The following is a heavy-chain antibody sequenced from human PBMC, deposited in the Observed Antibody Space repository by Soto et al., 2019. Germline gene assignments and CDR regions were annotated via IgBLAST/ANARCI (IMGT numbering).Heavy chain of an antibody. CDR1: GFPFSTYT. V-gene: IGHV3-23*04. D-gene: IGHD3-3*01. CDR3: AKDRQPDGFWPFDH. CDR2: IYGGGDGI. Sequence: EVQLVESGGGLVQPGGSLRLSCVGSGFPFSTYTMSWVGQAPGQGLEWLSGIYGGGDGISYADSVKGRFTISRDNSRSTVYLQMKSLRSDDTAIYYCAKDRQPDGFWPFDHWGRGTLIVVSS. J-gene: IGHJ4*02.